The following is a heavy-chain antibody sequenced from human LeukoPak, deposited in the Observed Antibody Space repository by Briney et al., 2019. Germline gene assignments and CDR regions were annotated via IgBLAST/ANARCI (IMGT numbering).Heavy chain of an antibody. CDR2: ISSSSSYI. V-gene: IGHV3-21*01. CDR1: GFTFSSYS. D-gene: IGHD6-13*01. Sequence: GGSLRLSCAASGFTFSSYSMNWVRQAPGKGLVWVSSISSSSSYIYYADSVKGRFTSSRDNAKNSLYLQMNSLRAEDTAVYYCARDLALAAAGNDYWGQGTLVTVSS. J-gene: IGHJ4*02. CDR3: ARDLALAAAGNDY.